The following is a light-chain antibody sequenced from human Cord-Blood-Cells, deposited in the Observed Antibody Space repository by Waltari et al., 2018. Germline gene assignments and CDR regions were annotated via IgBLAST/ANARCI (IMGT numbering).Light chain of an antibody. CDR2: RNN. Sequence: QSVLTQPPSASGTPAQRVTISCSGSSSNIGSNSVYWYQQLPGTAPKLLIYRNNQRPSWVPDRFSGSTSGASASLAISGLRSEDEADYYWAAWDDSLSGPVFGGGTKLTVL. J-gene: IGLJ3*02. CDR1: SSNIGSNS. V-gene: IGLV1-47*01. CDR3: AAWDDSLSGPV.